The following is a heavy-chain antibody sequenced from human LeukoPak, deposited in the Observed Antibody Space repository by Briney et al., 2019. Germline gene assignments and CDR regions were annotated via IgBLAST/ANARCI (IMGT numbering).Heavy chain of an antibody. D-gene: IGHD5-24*01. Sequence: SETLSLTCAVYGGSFSGYYWSWIRQPPGKGEWIGEINHSGSTNYNPSLTSRVTISVDTSKNQFSLKLSSVTAADTAVYYCARQPWHAFDIWGQGTMVTVSS. CDR3: ARQPWHAFDI. V-gene: IGHV4-34*01. J-gene: IGHJ3*02. CDR2: INHSGST. CDR1: GGSFSGYY.